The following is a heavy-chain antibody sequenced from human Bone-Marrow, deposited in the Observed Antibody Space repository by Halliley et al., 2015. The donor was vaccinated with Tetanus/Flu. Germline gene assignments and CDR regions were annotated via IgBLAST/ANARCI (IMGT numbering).Heavy chain of an antibody. J-gene: IGHJ6*02. CDR3: ARVMNRGGPYYYYGMDV. V-gene: IGHV3-7*03. CDR1: GFALSSYW. Sequence: SLRLSCAASGFALSSYWMTWVRQAPGKGLEWVANIKEDGSEKHYVDSVQGRFTVSRDNAKNSLILQMSSLRGEDMAVYYCARVMNRGGPYYYYGMDVWGQGTTVTVSS. CDR2: IKEDGSEK. D-gene: IGHD3-10*01.